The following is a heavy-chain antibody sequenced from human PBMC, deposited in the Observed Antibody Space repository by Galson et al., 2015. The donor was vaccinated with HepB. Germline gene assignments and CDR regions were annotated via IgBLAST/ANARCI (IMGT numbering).Heavy chain of an antibody. CDR3: AKEGGIVGTAAFDY. CDR1: GFTFSSYA. V-gene: IGHV3-23*01. Sequence: SLRLSCAASGFTFSSYAMGWVRQAPGKGLEWVSGISGSGGSTYYADPVKGRFTISRDNSKNTLYLQMNSLRAEDTAVYYCAKEGGIVGTAAFDYWGQGTLVTVSS. CDR2: ISGSGGST. J-gene: IGHJ4*02. D-gene: IGHD1-26*01.